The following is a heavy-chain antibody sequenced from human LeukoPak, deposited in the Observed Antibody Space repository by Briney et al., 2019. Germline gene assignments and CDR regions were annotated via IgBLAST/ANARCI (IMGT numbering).Heavy chain of an antibody. Sequence: ASVKVSCKASGYTFTGYYMHWGRQAPGQGLKWMGWINPNSGGTNYAQKFQGRVTMTRDTSISTAYMELSRLRSDDTAFYYWAKGANDILTGPTNPHYYMDVWGKGTTVTVSS. J-gene: IGHJ6*03. CDR1: GYTFTGYY. CDR2: INPNSGGT. D-gene: IGHD3-9*01. CDR3: AKGANDILTGPTNPHYYMDV. V-gene: IGHV1-2*02.